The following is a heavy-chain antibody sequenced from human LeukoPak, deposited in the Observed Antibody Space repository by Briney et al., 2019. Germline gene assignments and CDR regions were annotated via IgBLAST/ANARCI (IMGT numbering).Heavy chain of an antibody. CDR1: GFTVSSNY. Sequence: QPGGSLRLSCAASGFTVSSNYMSWVRQAPGKGLEWVSIIYSGGSTFYADSVKGRFTISRDNSKNTLYLQMNSLRAEDTAVYYCARVGAVGGVFRAFDIWGQGTMVTVSS. J-gene: IGHJ3*02. CDR3: ARVGAVGGVFRAFDI. CDR2: IYSGGST. V-gene: IGHV3-53*01. D-gene: IGHD3-16*01.